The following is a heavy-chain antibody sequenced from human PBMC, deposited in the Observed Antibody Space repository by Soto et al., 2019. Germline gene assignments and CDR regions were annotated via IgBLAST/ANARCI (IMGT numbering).Heavy chain of an antibody. D-gene: IGHD3-22*01. J-gene: IGHJ3*01. Sequence: QITLKESGPTLVKPTQTLTLTCSFSGFSLTTSGAGVGWIRQPPGKTLEWLAVIYWNDDQRYSPSLNPRLIITKDTSKNQVVLTMTNMDPVDTATYYCARPPPLMIGTDAFDLWGQGTLVTVSS. CDR2: IYWNDDQ. V-gene: IGHV2-5*01. CDR1: GFSLTTSGAG. CDR3: ARPPPLMIGTDAFDL.